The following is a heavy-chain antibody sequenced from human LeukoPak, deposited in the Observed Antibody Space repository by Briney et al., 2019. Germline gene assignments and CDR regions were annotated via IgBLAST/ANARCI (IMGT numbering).Heavy chain of an antibody. CDR1: GGSISSYY. D-gene: IGHD3-10*01. CDR2: IYTSGST. J-gene: IGHJ6*03. CDR3: ARESITMVRGVGDYYYYMDV. V-gene: IGHV4-4*07. Sequence: SETLSLTCTVSGGSISSYYWSWIRQPAGKGLEWIGRIYTSGSTNYNPSLKSRVTMSVDTSKNQFSLKLSSVTAADTAVYYCARESITMVRGVGDYYYYMDVWGKGTTVTVSS.